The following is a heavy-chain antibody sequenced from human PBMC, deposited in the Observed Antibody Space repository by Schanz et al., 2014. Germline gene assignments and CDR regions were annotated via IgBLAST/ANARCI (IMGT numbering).Heavy chain of an antibody. D-gene: IGHD3-9*01. J-gene: IGHJ4*02. CDR2: ISSSGSYI. Sequence: EVQLLESGGGLVQPGGSLRLSCAVSGFTVSSNHMSWVRQAPGKGLEWVSSISSSGSYIHYADSVKGRFTISRDNAKNTLYLQMNSLRAEDTAVYYCARDSRPNYDFLTAYYSIDYWGQGTLVTVSS. V-gene: IGHV3-21*01. CDR1: GFTVSSNH. CDR3: ARDSRPNYDFLTAYYSIDY.